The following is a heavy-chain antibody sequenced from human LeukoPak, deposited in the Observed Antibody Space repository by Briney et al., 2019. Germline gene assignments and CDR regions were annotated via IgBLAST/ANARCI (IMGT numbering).Heavy chain of an antibody. CDR3: ARWFGSGQWYFDL. CDR1: GVSISGYY. D-gene: IGHD3-10*01. J-gene: IGHJ2*01. CDR2: IFHSGTT. V-gene: IGHV4-59*08. Sequence: SETLSLTCTVSGVSISGYYWSWIRQSPGKGLEWIGYIFHSGTTNYNPSLKSRGNIPVDTSKNQFSLKLNPVPAADTAVYSCARWFGSGQWYFDLWGRGTLVTVSS.